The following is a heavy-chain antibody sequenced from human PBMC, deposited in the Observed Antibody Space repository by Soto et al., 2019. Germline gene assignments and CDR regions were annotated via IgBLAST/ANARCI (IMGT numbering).Heavy chain of an antibody. D-gene: IGHD1-26*01. CDR1: GGTFSSYT. J-gene: IGHJ4*02. CDR2: IIPIPGID. V-gene: IGHV1-69*08. Sequence: QVQLVQSGVEVKKPGSSVKVSCKASGGTFSSYTISWVRQAPGQGLEWMGRIIPIPGIDNYAQKFQGRVTITADKSTGTGYMELSSLRPEDTAVYYFAIDRAYRDGSPGPFNYWGQGTLVTVSS. CDR3: AIDRAYRDGSPGPFNY.